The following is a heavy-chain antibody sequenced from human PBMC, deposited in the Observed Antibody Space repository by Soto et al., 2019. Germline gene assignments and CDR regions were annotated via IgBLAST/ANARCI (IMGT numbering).Heavy chain of an antibody. J-gene: IGHJ4*02. CDR1: GFTFGDYA. D-gene: IGHD3-10*01. Sequence: PGGSLRLSCTASGFTFGDYAVSWFRQAPGKGLEWVGFIRSKAYGGTTEYAASVKGRFTISRDDSKSIAYPQMNSLKTEDTAVYYCTRAYGSGSYFSFDHWGQGTLVTVSS. CDR3: TRAYGSGSYFSFDH. V-gene: IGHV3-49*03. CDR2: IRSKAYGGTT.